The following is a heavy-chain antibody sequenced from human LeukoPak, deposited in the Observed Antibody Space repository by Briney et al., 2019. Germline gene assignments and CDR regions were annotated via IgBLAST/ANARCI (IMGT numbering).Heavy chain of an antibody. J-gene: IGHJ4*02. D-gene: IGHD5-18*01. CDR2: ISHGSTRI. Sequence: PGGSLRLSCAASGFTFSSYSFNWVRQAPGKGLEWISYISHGSTRIFYADFVEGRFTASRDDAKNALYLQMNSLRVEDTAVYYCGRDVGYGYAMDSWGQGTLVTVSS. CDR3: GRDVGYGYAMDS. CDR1: GFTFSSYS. V-gene: IGHV3-48*01.